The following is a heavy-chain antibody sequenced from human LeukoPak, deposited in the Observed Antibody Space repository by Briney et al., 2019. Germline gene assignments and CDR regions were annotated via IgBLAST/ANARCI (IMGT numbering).Heavy chain of an antibody. CDR2: ICGSGGST. CDR1: GFTFSSHA. J-gene: IGHJ4*02. CDR3: AKCTSTSCYKGFDY. V-gene: IGHV3-23*01. Sequence: PGGSLRLSCAASGFTFSSHAMSWVRQAPGKGLEWVSAICGSGGSTYYADSVKGRFTISRDNSKNTLYLQMNSLRAEDTAVYYCAKCTSTSCYKGFDYWGQGTLVTVSS. D-gene: IGHD2-2*02.